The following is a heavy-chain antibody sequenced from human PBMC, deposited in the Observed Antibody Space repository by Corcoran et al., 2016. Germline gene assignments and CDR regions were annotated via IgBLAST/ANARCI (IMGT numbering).Heavy chain of an antibody. CDR1: GFSLSNARMG. V-gene: IGHV2-26*01. CDR3: ARIRKGGGYCSSTSCLDIDY. D-gene: IGHD2-2*03. J-gene: IGHJ4*02. Sequence: QVTLKESGPVLVKPTETLTLTCTVSGFSLSNARMGVSWIRQPPGKALEWLAHIFSNDEKSYSTSLKSRLTISKDTSKSQVVLTMTNMDPVETATYYCARIRKGGGYCSSTSCLDIDYWGQGTLVTVSS. CDR2: IFSNDEK.